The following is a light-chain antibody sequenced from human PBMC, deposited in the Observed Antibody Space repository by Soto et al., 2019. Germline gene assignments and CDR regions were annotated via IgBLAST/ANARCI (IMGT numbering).Light chain of an antibody. Sequence: EIVLTQSPGTLSLSPGERATLTCRASQSVGNNYLAWYQRKPGQAPRLLIHGASSRATGIPDRFSGSGSATDFALTICRLEPEDFAVFYCQQYAASPITFGGGTKVEIK. J-gene: IGKJ4*01. CDR1: QSVGNNY. CDR2: GAS. V-gene: IGKV3-20*01. CDR3: QQYAASPIT.